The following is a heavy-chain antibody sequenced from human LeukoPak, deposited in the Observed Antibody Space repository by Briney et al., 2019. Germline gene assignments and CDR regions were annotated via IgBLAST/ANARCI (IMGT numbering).Heavy chain of an antibody. D-gene: IGHD2-2*01. Sequence: GGSLRLSCAASGFNFSNYGMHWVRQAPGKGLEWVAFIRYDGSNKYYADSVKGRFTISRDNSKNTLYLQMNSLRAEDTAVYYCATLAVPAAAPFDHWGQGTLVTVSS. CDR2: IRYDGSNK. CDR1: GFNFSNYG. J-gene: IGHJ5*02. CDR3: ATLAVPAAAPFDH. V-gene: IGHV3-30*02.